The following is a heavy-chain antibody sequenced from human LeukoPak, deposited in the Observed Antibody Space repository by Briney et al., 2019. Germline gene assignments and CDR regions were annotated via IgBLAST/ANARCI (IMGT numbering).Heavy chain of an antibody. CDR3: TTVSSDYVWGSYRTYYFDY. CDR2: IKSKTDGGTT. J-gene: IGHJ4*02. D-gene: IGHD3-16*02. Sequence: GGSLRLSCAASGFTFSNAWMSWVRQAPGKGLEWVGRIKSKTDGGTTDYAAPVKGRFTISRDDSKNTLYLQMNSLKTEDTAVYYCTTVSSDYVWGSYRTYYFDYWGQGTLVTVSS. CDR1: GFTFSNAW. V-gene: IGHV3-15*01.